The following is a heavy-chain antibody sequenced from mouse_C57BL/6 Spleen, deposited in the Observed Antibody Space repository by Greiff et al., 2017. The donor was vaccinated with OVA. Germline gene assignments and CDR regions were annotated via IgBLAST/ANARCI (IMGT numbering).Heavy chain of an antibody. V-gene: IGHV1-50*01. Sequence: QVQLQQPGAELVKPGASVKLSCKASGYTFTSYWMQWVKQRPGQGLEWIGEIDPSDSYTNYNQKFKGKATLTVDTSSSTAYMQLSSLTSEDSAVYYCATDRNWGQGTTLTVSS. CDR2: IDPSDSYT. CDR3: ATDRN. J-gene: IGHJ2*01. CDR1: GYTFTSYW.